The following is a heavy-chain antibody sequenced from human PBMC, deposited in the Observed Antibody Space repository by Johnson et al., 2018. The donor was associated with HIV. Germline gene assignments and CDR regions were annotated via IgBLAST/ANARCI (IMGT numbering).Heavy chain of an antibody. D-gene: IGHD6-13*01. CDR3: AKGHSSSWSRGAFDI. CDR2: IRYDGSNK. V-gene: IGHV3-30*02. CDR1: GFTFSSYG. J-gene: IGHJ3*02. Sequence: QVQLVESGGGLVQPGGSLRLSCAASGFTFSSYGMHWVRQAPGKGLEWVAFIRYDGSNKYYADSVKGRFTISRDNSKNTLYLQMNSLRAEDTAVYYCAKGHSSSWSRGAFDIWGQGTMVTVSS.